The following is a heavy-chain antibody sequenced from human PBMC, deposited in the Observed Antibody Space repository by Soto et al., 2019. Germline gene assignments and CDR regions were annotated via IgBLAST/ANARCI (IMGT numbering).Heavy chain of an antibody. CDR1: GLSLSSSDVG. V-gene: IGHV2-5*02. D-gene: IGHD2-15*01. J-gene: IGHJ4*02. CDR2: IYWEDDK. CDR3: GRASGGGKSAYFDH. Sequence: QITLKESGPTLVKPTQTLTLTCTSSGLSLSSSDVGVGWIRQPPGKALEWLALIYWEDDKRYSPSLKSRLTIPKDDSRNQVVLRLTNLHPVDTPTYYCGRASGGGKSAYFDHCGQGPLLTVSS.